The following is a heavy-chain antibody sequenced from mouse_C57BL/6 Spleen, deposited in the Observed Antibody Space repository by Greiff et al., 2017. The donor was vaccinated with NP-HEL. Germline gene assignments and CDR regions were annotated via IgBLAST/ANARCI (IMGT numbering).Heavy chain of an antibody. CDR1: GFTFSSYG. CDR3: ARSYGNYGDYAMDY. Sequence: EVMLVESGGDLVKPGGSLKLSCAASGFTFSSYGMSWVRQTPDKRLEWVATISSGGSYTYYLDSVKGRFTISRDNAKNTLYLQMSSLKSEDTAMYYCARSYGNYGDYAMDYWGQGTSVTVSS. J-gene: IGHJ4*01. CDR2: ISSGGSYT. V-gene: IGHV5-6*01. D-gene: IGHD2-1*01.